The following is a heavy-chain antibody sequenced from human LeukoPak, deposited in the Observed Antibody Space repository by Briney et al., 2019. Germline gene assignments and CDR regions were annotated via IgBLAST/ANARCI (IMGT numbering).Heavy chain of an antibody. CDR2: IIPILGIA. V-gene: IGHV1-69*04. Sequence: SVKVSCKASGGTFSSYAISWVRQAPGQGLEWMGRIIPILGIANYAQKFQGRVTITADKSTSTAYMELSSLRSEDTAVYYCARDDPYYYGSGSYGWFDPWGQGTLVTVSS. J-gene: IGHJ5*02. CDR1: GGTFSSYA. D-gene: IGHD3-10*01. CDR3: ARDDPYYYGSGSYGWFDP.